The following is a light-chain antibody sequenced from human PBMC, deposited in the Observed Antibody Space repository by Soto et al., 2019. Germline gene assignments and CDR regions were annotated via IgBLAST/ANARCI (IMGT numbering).Light chain of an antibody. CDR2: DVS. CDR3: SSYTSSSPVV. J-gene: IGLJ2*01. CDR1: SSDVGGYNY. Sequence: QSALTQPASVSGSPGQSITISCTGTSSDVGGYNYVSWYQQHPGKAPKLMIYDVSNRPSGFSNRFSGSKSGNTASLTISGLQAEDEVDYYCSSYTSSSPVVFGGGIKLTVL. V-gene: IGLV2-14*01.